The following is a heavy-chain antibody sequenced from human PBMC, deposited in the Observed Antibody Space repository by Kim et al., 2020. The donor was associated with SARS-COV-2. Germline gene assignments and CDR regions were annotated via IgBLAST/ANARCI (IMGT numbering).Heavy chain of an antibody. D-gene: IGHD6-13*01. V-gene: IGHV1-24*01. Sequence: ASVKVSCKVSGYTLTELSMHWVRQAPGKGLEWMGGFDPEYGERIYAQKFQGRVTMTEDTSTDTAYMELSSLRSEDTAVYYCATPIAAAGTSAYGHRGPYYYGMDVWGQGTTVTVSS. J-gene: IGHJ6*02. CDR1: GYTLTELS. CDR2: FDPEYGER. CDR3: ATPIAAAGTSAYGHRGPYYYGMDV.